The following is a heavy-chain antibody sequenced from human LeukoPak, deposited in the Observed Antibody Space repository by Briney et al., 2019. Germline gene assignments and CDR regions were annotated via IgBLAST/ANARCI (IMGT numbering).Heavy chain of an antibody. J-gene: IGHJ4*02. Sequence: GGSLRLSCAASGFTFSDSWMHWVRQGPGKGPEWLSRTSKDGSDTVYADSAKGRLTASRDNARNTVYLELTNLRPDDTALYYCARGGYSGSYYRFSWGRGALVTVAS. V-gene: IGHV3-74*01. CDR3: ARGGYSGSYYRFS. D-gene: IGHD6-6*01. CDR2: TSKDGSDT. CDR1: GFTFSDSW.